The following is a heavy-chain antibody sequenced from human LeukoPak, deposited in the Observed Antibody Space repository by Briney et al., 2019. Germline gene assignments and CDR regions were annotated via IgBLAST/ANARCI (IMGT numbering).Heavy chain of an antibody. CDR3: ARELGSSLGDYYYYYMDV. CDR1: GGSISSYY. D-gene: IGHD6-6*01. J-gene: IGHJ6*03. Sequence: SETLSLTCTVSGGSISSYYWSWIRQPPGKGLEWIGYIYYSGSTNYNPSLKSRVTISVDTSKNQFSLKLSSVTAADTAVYYCARELGSSLGDYYYYYMDVWGKGTTVTVSS. V-gene: IGHV4-59*01. CDR2: IYYSGST.